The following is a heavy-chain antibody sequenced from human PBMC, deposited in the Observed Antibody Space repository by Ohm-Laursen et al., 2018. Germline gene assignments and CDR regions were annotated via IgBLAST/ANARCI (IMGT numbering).Heavy chain of an antibody. D-gene: IGHD6-13*01. CDR1: GFTFSDYA. Sequence: SLRLSCSASGFTFSDYAMTWVRQAPGKGLEWVSDIRSNSGSTTYADSVQGRFTISRDNSKNTLYLQMNSLRAEDTAVYYCANLYSSSNFEYWGQGTLVTVSS. V-gene: IGHV3-23*01. J-gene: IGHJ4*02. CDR2: IRSNSGST. CDR3: ANLYSSSNFEY.